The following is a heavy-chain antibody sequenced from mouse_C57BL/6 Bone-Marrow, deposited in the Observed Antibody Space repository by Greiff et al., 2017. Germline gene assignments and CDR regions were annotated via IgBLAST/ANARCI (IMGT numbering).Heavy chain of an antibody. CDR3: ARRRDYDGTGFDY. J-gene: IGHJ2*01. D-gene: IGHD2-4*01. CDR2: IYPRDGST. CDR1: GYTFTSYD. V-gene: IGHV1-85*01. Sequence: QVQLQQSGPELVKPGASVKLSCKASGYTFTSYDINWVKQRPGQGLEWIGWIYPRDGSTKYNEKFKGKATLTVDTSSSTAYMELHSLTSEDSAVYFCARRRDYDGTGFDYWGQGTTLTVSS.